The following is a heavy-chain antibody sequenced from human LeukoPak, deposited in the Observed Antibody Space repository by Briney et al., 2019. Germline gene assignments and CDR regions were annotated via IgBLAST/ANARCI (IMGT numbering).Heavy chain of an antibody. D-gene: IGHD3-22*01. J-gene: IGHJ4*02. CDR2: ISWNSGSI. V-gene: IGHV3-9*01. CDR1: GFTFDDYA. CDR3: AKDIYYDSSGYDY. Sequence: PGGSLRLSCAASGFTFDDYAMHWVRRAPGKGLEWVSGISWNSGSIGYADSVKGRFTISRDNAKNSLYLQMNSLRAEDTALYYCAKDIYYDSSGYDYWGQGTLVTVSS.